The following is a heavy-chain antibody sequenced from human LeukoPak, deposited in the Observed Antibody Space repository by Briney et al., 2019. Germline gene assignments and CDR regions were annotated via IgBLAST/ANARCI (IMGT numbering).Heavy chain of an antibody. CDR2: IIPIFGTA. Sequence: GASVKVSCKASGGTFSSYAISWVRQAPGQGLEWMGGIIPIFGTANYAQKFQGRVTITTDEYTSKAYMELSSMRSEDTAVYYCAGTYGSGSYSDLSFDYWGQGTLVTVSS. V-gene: IGHV1-69*05. CDR3: AGTYGSGSYSDLSFDY. CDR1: GGTFSSYA. J-gene: IGHJ4*02. D-gene: IGHD3-10*01.